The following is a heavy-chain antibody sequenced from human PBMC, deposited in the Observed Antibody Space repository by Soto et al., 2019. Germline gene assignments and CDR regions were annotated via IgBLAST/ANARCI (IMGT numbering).Heavy chain of an antibody. Sequence: PSETLSLTCTVSGGSISSSSYYWGWIRQPPGKGLEWIGSIYYSGSTYSNPSLKSRVTISVDTSKNQFSLKLSSVTAADAAVYYCARHHSSSWYGGDWFDPWGQGTRVTVSS. CDR1: GGSISSSSYY. CDR3: ARHHSSSWYGGDWFDP. J-gene: IGHJ5*02. CDR2: IYYSGST. D-gene: IGHD6-13*01. V-gene: IGHV4-39*01.